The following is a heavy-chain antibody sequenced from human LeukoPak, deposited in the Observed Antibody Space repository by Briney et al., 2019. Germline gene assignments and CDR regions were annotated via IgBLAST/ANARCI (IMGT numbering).Heavy chain of an antibody. J-gene: IGHJ4*02. D-gene: IGHD6-13*01. Sequence: PSETLSLTCTVSGGSISSYYWSWIRQPPGKGLEWIGYIYYSGSTNYNPSLKSRVTISVDTSKNQFSLKLSSVTAADTAAYYCAREVIAAAGTFFDYWGQGTLVTVSS. CDR3: AREVIAAAGTFFDY. V-gene: IGHV4-59*01. CDR1: GGSISSYY. CDR2: IYYSGST.